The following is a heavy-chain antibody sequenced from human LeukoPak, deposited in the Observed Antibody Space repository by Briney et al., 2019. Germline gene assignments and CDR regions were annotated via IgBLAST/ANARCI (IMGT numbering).Heavy chain of an antibody. CDR2: IAYDGSNQ. CDR3: AKESEVGATHY. CDR1: GFTFTDHV. V-gene: IGHV3-30*18. D-gene: IGHD1-26*01. Sequence: GGPLRLSCAVSGFTFTDHVMHWVRQSPGKGLDWVAVIAYDGSNQYYADSVKGRFTISRDNSKNTLYLQMNSLRAEDTAVYYCAKESEVGATHYWGQGTLVTVSS. J-gene: IGHJ4*02.